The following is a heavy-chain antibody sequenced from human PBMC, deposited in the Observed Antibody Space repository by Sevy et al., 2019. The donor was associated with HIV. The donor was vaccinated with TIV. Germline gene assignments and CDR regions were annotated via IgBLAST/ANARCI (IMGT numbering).Heavy chain of an antibody. J-gene: IGHJ6*03. D-gene: IGHD2-15*01. Sequence: ASVKVSCKASGYTFTSYGISWVRQAPGQGLEWMGWISAYNGNTNYAQKLQGRVTMTTDTSTSTAYMELRSLRSDDTAVYYCARDIVVVENYYHYYMDVWGKRTTVTVSS. CDR1: GYTFTSYG. CDR3: ARDIVVVENYYHYYMDV. CDR2: ISAYNGNT. V-gene: IGHV1-18*01.